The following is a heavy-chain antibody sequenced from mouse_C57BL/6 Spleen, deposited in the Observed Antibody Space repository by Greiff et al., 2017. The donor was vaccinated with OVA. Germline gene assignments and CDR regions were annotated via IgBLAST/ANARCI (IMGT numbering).Heavy chain of an antibody. CDR3: AYYYGSSPYWYCDV. CDR1: GYTFTSYW. Sequence: QVQLQQPGAELVRPGTSVKLSCKASGYTFTSYWMHWVKQRPGQGLEWIGVIDPSDSYTNYNQKFKGKATLTVDTSSSTAYMQLSSLTSEDSAVYYCAYYYGSSPYWYCDVWGTGTTVTVSS. V-gene: IGHV1-59*01. J-gene: IGHJ1*03. CDR2: IDPSDSYT. D-gene: IGHD1-1*01.